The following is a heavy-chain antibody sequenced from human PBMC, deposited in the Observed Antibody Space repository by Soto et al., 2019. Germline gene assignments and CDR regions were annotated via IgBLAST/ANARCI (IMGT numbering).Heavy chain of an antibody. CDR2: IYYTWST. Sequence: SETLSLTCTVSGGSISSSTYYWGWIRQPPGKGLEWIGSIYYTWSTYYNPSLKSRVTISVDTSKNQFSLKLSSVTAADTAVYYCARHYNIVFVVAPNHFDYWGQGFLAIVSA. CDR1: GGSISSSTYY. V-gene: IGHV4-39*01. J-gene: IGHJ4*02. CDR3: ARHYNIVFVVAPNHFDY. D-gene: IGHD2-15*01.